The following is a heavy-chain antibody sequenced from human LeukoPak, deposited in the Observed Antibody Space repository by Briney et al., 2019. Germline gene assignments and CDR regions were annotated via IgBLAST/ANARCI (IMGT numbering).Heavy chain of an antibody. D-gene: IGHD3-10*01. J-gene: IGHJ4*02. CDR1: GFTSSSYG. CDR3: AKEGFPVRSRVVFHFDY. V-gene: IGHV3-30*02. CDR2: IRYDGSNK. Sequence: PGGSLRLSCAASGFTSSSYGMHWVRQAPGKGLEWVAFIRYDGSNKYYADSVKGRFTISRDNSKNTLYLQMNSLRAEDTAVYYCAKEGFPVRSRVVFHFDYWGQGTLATVSS.